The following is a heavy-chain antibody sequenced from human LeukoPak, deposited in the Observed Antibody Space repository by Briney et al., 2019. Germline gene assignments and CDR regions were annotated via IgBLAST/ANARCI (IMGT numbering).Heavy chain of an antibody. D-gene: IGHD3-10*01. Sequence: ASVKVSCKASGYTFTSYAMHWVRQAPGQRLEWMGWINAGNGNTKYSQKFQGRVTITRDTSASTAYMELSSLRSEDTAVYYCARDDDEVTMVRGGGQYYFDYWGQGTLVTVSS. CDR1: GYTFTSYA. CDR2: INAGNGNT. CDR3: ARDDDEVTMVRGGGQYYFDY. J-gene: IGHJ4*02. V-gene: IGHV1-3*01.